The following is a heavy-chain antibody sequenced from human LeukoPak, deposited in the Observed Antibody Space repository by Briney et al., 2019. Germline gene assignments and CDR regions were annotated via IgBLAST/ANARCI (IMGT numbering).Heavy chain of an antibody. Sequence: GGSLRLSCVGSGFTSIAYALTWARQAPGKGLEWVSGISGGGVTTYYADSVKGRFTISRDNAKNSLYLQMNSLRAEDTAVYYCARDTEYYDFWSGYYYYYGMDVWGQGTTVTVSS. CDR3: ARDTEYYDFWSGYYYYYGMDV. J-gene: IGHJ6*02. D-gene: IGHD3-3*01. V-gene: IGHV3-23*01. CDR2: ISGGGVTT. CDR1: GFTSIAYA.